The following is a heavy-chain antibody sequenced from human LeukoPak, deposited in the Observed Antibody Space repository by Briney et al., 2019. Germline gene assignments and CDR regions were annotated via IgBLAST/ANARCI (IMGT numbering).Heavy chain of an antibody. CDR1: GYTFTSYD. D-gene: IGHD2-8*01. J-gene: IGHJ6*03. CDR2: MNPNSGNT. CDR3: ARAGVDYYYYYMDV. V-gene: IGHV1-8*03. Sequence: ASVTVSCKASGYTFTSYDINWVRQATGQGLEWMGWMNPNSGNTGYAQKFQGRVTITRNTSISTAYMELSSLRSEDTAVYYYARAGVDYYYYYMDVWGKGTTVTVSS.